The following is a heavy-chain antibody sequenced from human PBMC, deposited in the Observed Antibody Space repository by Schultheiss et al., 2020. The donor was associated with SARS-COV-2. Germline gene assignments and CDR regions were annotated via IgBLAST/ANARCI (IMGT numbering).Heavy chain of an antibody. J-gene: IGHJ6*02. Sequence: GESLKISCAASGFTFSSYSMNWVRQAPGKGLEWVAVIWYDGSNKYYADSVKGRFTISRDNSKNTLYLQMNSLRAEDTAVYYCARDLGGYDSVGYYYYYGMDVWGQGTTVTVSS. D-gene: IGHD5-12*01. CDR3: ARDLGGYDSVGYYYYYGMDV. V-gene: IGHV3-33*08. CDR2: IWYDGSNK. CDR1: GFTFSSYS.